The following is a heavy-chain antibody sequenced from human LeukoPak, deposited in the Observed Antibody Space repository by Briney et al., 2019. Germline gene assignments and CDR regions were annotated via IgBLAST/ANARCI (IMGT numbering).Heavy chain of an antibody. J-gene: IGHJ4*02. V-gene: IGHV3-23*01. CDR1: GFTFSSYA. CDR2: ISGSGGST. CDR3: AKDWAPDDSNDY. Sequence: GRSLRLSCAASGFTFSSYAMSWVRQAPGKGLEWVSAISGSGGSTYYADSVKGRFTISRDNSKNTLYLQMNSLRAEDTAVYYCAKDWAPDDSNDYWGQGTLVTVSS. D-gene: IGHD1-1*01.